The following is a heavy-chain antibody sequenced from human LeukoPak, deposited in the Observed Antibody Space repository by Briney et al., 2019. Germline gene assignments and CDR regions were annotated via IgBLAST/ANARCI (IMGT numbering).Heavy chain of an antibody. Sequence: GGSLRLSCAASGVTFSSYVMSWVRQAPGKGLEWVSGISGGGGSTYYADSVKGRFTISGDNSKNTLYLQMNSLRAEDTAVYYCAKVFRSGDLFVSDYWGQGTLVTVSS. CDR2: ISGGGGST. V-gene: IGHV3-23*01. CDR1: GVTFSSYV. D-gene: IGHD4-17*01. CDR3: AKVFRSGDLFVSDY. J-gene: IGHJ4*02.